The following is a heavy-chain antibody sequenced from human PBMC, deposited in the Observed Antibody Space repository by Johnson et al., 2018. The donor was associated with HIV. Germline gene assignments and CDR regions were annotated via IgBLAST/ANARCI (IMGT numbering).Heavy chain of an antibody. CDR2: ISYDGSNK. D-gene: IGHD5-18*01. V-gene: IGHV3-30*14. Sequence: QMLLVESGGGLVKPGGSLRLSCAASGFTVSSNYMGWVRQAPGKGLEWVAVISYDGSNKYYADSVKGRFTISRDNSKNTLYLQMNSLRAEDTALYYCAKDLALIGYLDAFDIWGQGTMVTVSS. J-gene: IGHJ3*02. CDR3: AKDLALIGYLDAFDI. CDR1: GFTVSSNY.